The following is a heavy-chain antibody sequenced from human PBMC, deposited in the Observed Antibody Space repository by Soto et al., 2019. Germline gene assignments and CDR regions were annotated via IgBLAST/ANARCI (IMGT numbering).Heavy chain of an antibody. V-gene: IGHV5-10-1*01. Sequence: GESLKISCKGSGYSFTSYWISWVRQMPGKGLEWMGRIDPSDSYTNYSPSFQGHVTISADKSISTAYLQWSSLKASDTAMYYCARSHVEYSSSSARGGSDYWGQGTLVTVSS. CDR2: IDPSDSYT. J-gene: IGHJ4*02. D-gene: IGHD6-6*01. CDR3: ARSHVEYSSSSARGGSDY. CDR1: GYSFTSYW.